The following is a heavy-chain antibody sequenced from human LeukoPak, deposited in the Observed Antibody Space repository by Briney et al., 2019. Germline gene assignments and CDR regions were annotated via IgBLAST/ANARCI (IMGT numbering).Heavy chain of an antibody. CDR1: GYTFTSYG. Sequence: ASVKVSCKASGYTFTSYGISWVRQAPGQGLEWMGWISAYNGNTNYAQKLQGRVTITRDMSTSTAYMELSSLRSEDTAVYYCATQESYSSGWLNWGQGTLVTVSS. V-gene: IGHV1-18*01. CDR2: ISAYNGNT. J-gene: IGHJ4*02. D-gene: IGHD6-19*01. CDR3: ATQESYSSGWLN.